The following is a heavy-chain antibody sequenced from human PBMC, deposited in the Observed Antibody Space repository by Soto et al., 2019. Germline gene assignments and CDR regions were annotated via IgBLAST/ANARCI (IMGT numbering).Heavy chain of an antibody. CDR1: GYTFTGYY. CDR2: ISPHSGGP. J-gene: IGHJ4*02. V-gene: IGHV1-2*02. D-gene: IGHD7-27*01. Sequence: GASVKVSCKASGYTFTGYYIHWVRQAPGQGLEWMGSISPHSGGPNYAQRFQGRVTMTRDTSTTTVYMGMSGLTSDDTAVYYCAREEQTGANYYLDYWGQGTLVTVSS. CDR3: AREEQTGANYYLDY.